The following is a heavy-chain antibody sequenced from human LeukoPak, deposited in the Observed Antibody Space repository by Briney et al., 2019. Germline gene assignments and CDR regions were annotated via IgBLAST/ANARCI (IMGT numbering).Heavy chain of an antibody. CDR3: ASGPQFITGTTSYMDV. J-gene: IGHJ6*03. CDR1: GYTFTSYG. V-gene: IGHV1-18*01. D-gene: IGHD1-14*01. CDR2: ISAYNGNT. Sequence: ASVKVSGKASGYTFTSYGISWVRQPPGQGLEWMGWISAYNGNTNYAQKLQGRVTMTTDTSTSTAYMELRSLRSDDTAVYYCASGPQFITGTTSYMDVWGKGTTVTVSS.